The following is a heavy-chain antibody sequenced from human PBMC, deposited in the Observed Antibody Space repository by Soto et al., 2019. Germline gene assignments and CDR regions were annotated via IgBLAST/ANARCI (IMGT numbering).Heavy chain of an antibody. CDR2: IFPGDSDT. J-gene: IGHJ4*02. Sequence: EVQLVQSGPEVKKPGESLKISCKGSGYSFTSYWIGWVRQMPGKGLEFMGIIFPGDSDTRYSPSFQGQVTISADKSISTAYLQWSSLKASDTAMYYCARRDCNNTYCPGGVDYWGQGTLVTVSS. CDR1: GYSFTSYW. V-gene: IGHV5-51*01. CDR3: ARRDCNNTYCPGGVDY. D-gene: IGHD3-16*01.